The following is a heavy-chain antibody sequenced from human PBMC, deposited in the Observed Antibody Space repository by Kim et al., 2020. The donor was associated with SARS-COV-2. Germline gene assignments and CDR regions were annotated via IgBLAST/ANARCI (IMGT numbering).Heavy chain of an antibody. V-gene: IGHV3-7*01. CDR2: IKQDGSDK. CDR1: GFTFSSYW. CDR3: ARSWIPGIAVVHLDY. D-gene: IGHD6-19*01. Sequence: GGSLRLSCAASGFTFSSYWMSWVRQAPGKGLEWLANIKQDGSDKYYVDSVKGRFTISRDNAKNSLYLQMNSLRAEDTAVYYCARSWIPGIAVVHLDYWGQGTLVTVSS. J-gene: IGHJ4*02.